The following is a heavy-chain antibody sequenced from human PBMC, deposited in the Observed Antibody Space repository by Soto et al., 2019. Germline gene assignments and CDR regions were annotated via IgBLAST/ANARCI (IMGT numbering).Heavy chain of an antibody. J-gene: IGHJ4*02. CDR2: ISYDGSNK. Sequence: PGGSLRLSCAASGFTFSRYGMHWVRQAPGKGLEWVAVISYDGSNKYYADSVKGRFTISRDNSKNTLYLQMNSLRAEDTAVYYCARNPVVVPAAIMDYWGQGT. CDR1: GFTFSRYG. D-gene: IGHD2-2*01. V-gene: IGHV3-30*03. CDR3: ARNPVVVPAAIMDY.